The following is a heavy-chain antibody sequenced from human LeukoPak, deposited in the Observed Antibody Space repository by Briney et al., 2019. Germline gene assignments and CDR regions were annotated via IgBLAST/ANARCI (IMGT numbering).Heavy chain of an antibody. CDR3: ARGARGYSYG. V-gene: IGHV4-59*01. CDR1: GGSISSYY. Sequence: SETLSLTCTVSGGSISSYYWSWFRQPPGKRLEWIASIYYSGSTTYNPSLKSRVTISVDTSKNQFSLKLSSVTAADTAVYYCARGARGYSYGWGQGTLVTVSS. J-gene: IGHJ4*02. CDR2: IYYSGST. D-gene: IGHD5-18*01.